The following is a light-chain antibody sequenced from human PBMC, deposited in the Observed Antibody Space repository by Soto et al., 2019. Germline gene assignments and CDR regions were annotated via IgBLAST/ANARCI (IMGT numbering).Light chain of an antibody. CDR2: HNN. J-gene: IGLJ2*01. Sequence: QSVLTQPPSVSAAPGQKVTISCSGSSSNIGNNYVSWYQQLPGTAPKLLIYHNNKRPSGIPDRFSGSKSGTSATLGITGLQTGDEAEYYCGTWDSSLSAGVFGGGTKLTVL. CDR3: GTWDSSLSAGV. V-gene: IGLV1-51*01. CDR1: SSNIGNNY.